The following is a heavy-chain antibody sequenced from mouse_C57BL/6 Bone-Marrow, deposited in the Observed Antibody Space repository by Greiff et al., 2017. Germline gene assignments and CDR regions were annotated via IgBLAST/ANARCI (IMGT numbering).Heavy chain of an antibody. V-gene: IGHV1-69*01. Sequence: VQLQQPGAELVMPGASVKLSCKASGYTFTSYWMHWVKQRPGQGLEWIGEIDPSDSYTNYNQKFKGKSTLTVDKSSSTAYMQLSSLTSEDSAVYYCARRRGYPFAYWGQGTLVTVSA. CDR2: IDPSDSYT. J-gene: IGHJ3*01. CDR1: GYTFTSYW. CDR3: ARRRGYPFAY.